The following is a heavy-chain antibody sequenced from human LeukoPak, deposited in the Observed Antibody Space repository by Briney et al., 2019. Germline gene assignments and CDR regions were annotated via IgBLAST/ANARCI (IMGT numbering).Heavy chain of an antibody. V-gene: IGHV1-24*01. CDR2: FDPEDGET. D-gene: IGHD4-23*01. Sequence: SVKVSCKVSGYTLTELSMHWVRQAPGKGLEWMGGFDPEDGETIYAQKFQGRVTMTEGTSTDTAYMELSSLRSEDTAVYYCATAGGNFPVDYWGQGTLVTVSS. CDR1: GYTLTELS. J-gene: IGHJ4*02. CDR3: ATAGGNFPVDY.